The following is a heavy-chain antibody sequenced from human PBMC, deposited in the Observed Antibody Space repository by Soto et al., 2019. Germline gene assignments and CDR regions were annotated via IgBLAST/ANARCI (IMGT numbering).Heavy chain of an antibody. D-gene: IGHD4-17*01. CDR2: IWYDGSNK. Sequence: PGGSLRLSCAASGFTFSSYGMHWVRQAPGKGLEWVAVIWYDGSNKYYADSVKGRFTISRDNSKNTLYLQMNSLRAEDTAVYYCASDYGGNPAYYYYVMDVSGQVPTVTVSS. V-gene: IGHV3-33*01. CDR3: ASDYGGNPAYYYYVMDV. J-gene: IGHJ6*02. CDR1: GFTFSSYG.